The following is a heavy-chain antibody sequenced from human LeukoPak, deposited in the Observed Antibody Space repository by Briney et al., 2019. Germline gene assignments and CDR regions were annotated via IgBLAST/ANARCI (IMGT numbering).Heavy chain of an antibody. V-gene: IGHV3-74*01. CDR2: ISGDGSGT. CDR3: ARYSSSSGGSSYYLDY. D-gene: IGHD6-6*01. Sequence: GGSLRLSCAASGFTLRNYWMHWVRQVPGRGLVWVSRISGDGSGTNYADSVKGRFTISRDNAKNTVYLQINNLRAQDTAVYFCARYSSSSGGSSYYLDYWGQGTLVTVSS. J-gene: IGHJ4*02. CDR1: GFTLRNYW.